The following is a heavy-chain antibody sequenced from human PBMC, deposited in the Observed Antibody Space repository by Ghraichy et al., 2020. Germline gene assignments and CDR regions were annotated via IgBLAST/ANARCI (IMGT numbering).Heavy chain of an antibody. CDR2: IIPIFGTA. CDR3: ARDRSDSTTGNTDAFDI. V-gene: IGHV1-69*06. J-gene: IGHJ3*02. CDR1: GGTFSSYA. D-gene: IGHD2-2*01. Sequence: SVKVSCKASGGTFSSYAISWVRQAPGQGLEWMGGIIPIFGTANYAQKFQGRVTITADKSTSTAYMELSSLRSEDTAVYYCARDRSDSTTGNTDAFDIWGQGTMVTVSS.